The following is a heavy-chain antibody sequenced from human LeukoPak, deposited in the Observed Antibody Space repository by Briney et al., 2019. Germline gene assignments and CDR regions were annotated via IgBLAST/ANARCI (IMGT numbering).Heavy chain of an antibody. D-gene: IGHD3-3*01. CDR3: ARGLVSDFWSGYYPQHYYYYIDV. J-gene: IGHJ6*03. CDR2: VYFSGST. Sequence: PSETLSLTCIVSVGSISLYWSSWLREPPGKGLEWIGYVYFSGSTIYVPSLKSRVTISLDTSRNQFSQKLNSVTAADTAVYFCARGLVSDFWSGYYPQHYYYYIDVWGKGTTVTVSS. CDR1: VGSISLYW. V-gene: IGHV4-4*09.